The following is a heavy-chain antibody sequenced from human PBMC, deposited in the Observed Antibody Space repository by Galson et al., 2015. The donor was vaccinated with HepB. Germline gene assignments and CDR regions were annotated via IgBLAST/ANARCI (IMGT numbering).Heavy chain of an antibody. V-gene: IGHV3-23*01. D-gene: IGHD3-22*01. CDR3: AKIITFMTDYYDSSGYYSH. Sequence: SLRLSCAASGFMFPNYAMTWVRQTPGKGLEWVSSISGNAGTTYYADSVKGRFTISRDNSKDMLFLQMNSLKVEDTALYFCAKIITFMTDYYDSSGYYSHWGQGTLVTVSP. CDR1: GFMFPNYA. CDR2: ISGNAGTT. J-gene: IGHJ4*02.